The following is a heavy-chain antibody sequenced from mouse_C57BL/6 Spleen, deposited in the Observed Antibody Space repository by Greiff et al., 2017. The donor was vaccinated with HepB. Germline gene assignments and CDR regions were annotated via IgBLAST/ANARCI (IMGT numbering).Heavy chain of an antibody. CDR1: GFTFSSYA. CDR2: ISSGGDYI. Sequence: EVNVVESGEGLVKPGGSLKLSCAASGFTFSSYAMSWVRQTPEKRLEWVAYISSGGDYIYYADTVKGRFTISRDNARNTLYLQMSSLKSEDTAMYYCTRERAPYDRGAMDYWGQGTSVTVSS. J-gene: IGHJ4*01. V-gene: IGHV5-9-1*02. CDR3: TRERAPYDRGAMDY. D-gene: IGHD2-3*01.